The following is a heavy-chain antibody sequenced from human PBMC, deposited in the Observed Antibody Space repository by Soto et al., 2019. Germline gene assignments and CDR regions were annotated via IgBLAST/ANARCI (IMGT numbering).Heavy chain of an antibody. V-gene: IGHV1-2*04. CDR3: ARALGIAVAGTSAFEI. CDR2: INPNSGGT. D-gene: IGHD6-19*01. J-gene: IGHJ3*02. CDR1: GYTFTGYY. Sequence: ASVKVSCKASGYTFTGYYMHWVRQAPGQGLEWMGWINPNSGGTNYAQKFQGWVTMTRDTSISTAYMELSRLRSDDTAVYYCARALGIAVAGTSAFEIWCQGTMLNVSS.